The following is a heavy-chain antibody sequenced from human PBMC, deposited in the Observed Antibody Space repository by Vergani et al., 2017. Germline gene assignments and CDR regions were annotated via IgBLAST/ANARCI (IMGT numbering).Heavy chain of an antibody. Sequence: VQLVESGGGLVKPGGSLRLSCAASGFTFSSYSMNWVRQAPGKGLEWVSSISSSSSYIYYADSVKGRFTISRDNAKNSLYLQMNSLRAEDTAVYYCAREHSRYCSSTSCYVGRDWFDPWGQGTLVTVSS. CDR2: ISSSSSYI. CDR1: GFTFSSYS. V-gene: IGHV3-21*01. J-gene: IGHJ5*02. CDR3: AREHSRYCSSTSCYVGRDWFDP. D-gene: IGHD2-2*01.